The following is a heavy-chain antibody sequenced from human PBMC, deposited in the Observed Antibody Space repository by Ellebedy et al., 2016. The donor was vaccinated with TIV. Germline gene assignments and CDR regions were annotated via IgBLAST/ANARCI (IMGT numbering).Heavy chain of an antibody. Sequence: MPSETLSLTCTVSGGSVSSGSYYWSWIRQPPGKGLEWIGYIYYSGSTNYNPSLKSRVTISVDMSKNQFSLKLSSVTAADTAVYYCARGDIFPDYYFDYWGQGTLVTVSS. CDR1: GGSVSSGSYY. J-gene: IGHJ4*02. CDR3: ARGDIFPDYYFDY. V-gene: IGHV4-61*01. CDR2: IYYSGST. D-gene: IGHD3-9*01.